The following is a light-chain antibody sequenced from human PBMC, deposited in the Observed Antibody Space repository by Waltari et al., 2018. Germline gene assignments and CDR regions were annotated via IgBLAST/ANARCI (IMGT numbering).Light chain of an antibody. CDR2: RTS. J-gene: IGKJ1*01. CDR3: QQFGTSPPSWT. Sequence: EIVLTQSPGTLSLSPGERATLSCRASKSVSNNFLAWYQQKPGQAPRLLIYRTSSRATGIPDRFSGSGSGTDFTLTITRLEPEDFAVYYCQQFGTSPPSWTFGQGTKVEIK. V-gene: IGKV3-20*01. CDR1: KSVSNNF.